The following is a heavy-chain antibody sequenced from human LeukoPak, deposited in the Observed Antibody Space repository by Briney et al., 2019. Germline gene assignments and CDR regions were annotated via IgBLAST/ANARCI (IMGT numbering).Heavy chain of an antibody. CDR3: ARRGNWNPLGYYYYMDV. CDR2: IYHSGTT. D-gene: IGHD1-1*01. V-gene: IGHV4-4*02. CDR1: GGSISSSHW. Sequence: SETLSLTCAVSGGSISSSHWWSWVRQPPGKGLEWIGRIYHSGTTNYNPSLKSRVTISVDRSKNQFSLNLTSVTAADTAVYYCARRGNWNPLGYYYYMDVWGKGTTVTVSS. J-gene: IGHJ6*03.